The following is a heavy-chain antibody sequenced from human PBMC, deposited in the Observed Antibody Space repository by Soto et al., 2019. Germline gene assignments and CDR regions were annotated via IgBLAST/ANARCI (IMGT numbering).Heavy chain of an antibody. CDR3: AKGFIVVVTVLRPDDAFDV. J-gene: IGHJ3*01. CDR1: GFTFGNYA. D-gene: IGHD2-21*02. CDR2: ISGGGGST. Sequence: DVQLLESGGGLVQPGGSLRLACAASGFTFGNYAINWVRLAPGKGLEWVSGISGGGGSTYYADSVKGRITIFRDTSKNTVFLQMNSLRADDTAVYYFAKGFIVVVTVLRPDDAFDVWGQGTMVTVSS. V-gene: IGHV3-23*01.